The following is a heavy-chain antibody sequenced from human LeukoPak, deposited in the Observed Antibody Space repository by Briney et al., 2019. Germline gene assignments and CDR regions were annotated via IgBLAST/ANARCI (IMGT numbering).Heavy chain of an antibody. Sequence: RRSLRLSCAASGFTFSSYGIHWVRQAPGKGLEWVSVISYDGSSKYYADSVKGRFTISRDNSKNTLYLQMNSRMAEDTAVYFCARDGGTELWFGEFPRYYGMDVWGQGTTVTVSS. CDR1: GFTFSSYG. J-gene: IGHJ6*02. D-gene: IGHD3-10*01. V-gene: IGHV3-30*03. CDR3: ARDGGTELWFGEFPRYYGMDV. CDR2: ISYDGSSK.